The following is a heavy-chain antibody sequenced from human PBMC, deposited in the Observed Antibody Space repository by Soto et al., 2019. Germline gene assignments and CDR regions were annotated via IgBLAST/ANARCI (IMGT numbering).Heavy chain of an antibody. Sequence: PSETLSLTCTVSGGSISSYYWSWIRQPPGKGLEWIGYIYYSGSTNYNPSLKSRVTISVDTSKNQFSLKLSSVTAADTAVYYCARYYYDSGSYHKYYFDYWGQGTLVTVSS. CDR1: GGSISSYY. V-gene: IGHV4-59*08. CDR3: ARYYYDSGSYHKYYFDY. CDR2: IYYSGST. J-gene: IGHJ4*02. D-gene: IGHD3-10*01.